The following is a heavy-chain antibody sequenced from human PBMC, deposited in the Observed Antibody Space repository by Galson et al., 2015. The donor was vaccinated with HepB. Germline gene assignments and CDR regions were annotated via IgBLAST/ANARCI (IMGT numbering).Heavy chain of an antibody. CDR1: GGSSNNYI. V-gene: IGHV1-69*08. CDR2: FIPMRVKT. CDR3: ARESRGLRFLDPAYFYGMDV. Sequence: SVKVSCKASGGSSNNYIISWVRQAPGQGLEWMGNFIPMRVKTNYAQKFQGRITITADRSTGTVYMDMSSLRFEDTALYYCARESRGLRFLDPAYFYGMDVWGQGTTVIVSS. D-gene: IGHD3-9*01. J-gene: IGHJ6*02.